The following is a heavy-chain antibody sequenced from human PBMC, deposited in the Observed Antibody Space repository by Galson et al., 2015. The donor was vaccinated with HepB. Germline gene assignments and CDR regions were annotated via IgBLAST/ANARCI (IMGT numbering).Heavy chain of an antibody. D-gene: IGHD5-12*01. CDR1: TFIFSTYS. Sequence: SLRLSCAASTFIFSTYSMNWVRQAPGKGLEWISYISSSGTTIYYADSVKGRFTISRDNAKNSLYLQMNSLRDEDTAVYYCVFLRGNDLKPLDYWGQGILVTVSS. J-gene: IGHJ4*02. CDR2: ISSSGTTI. V-gene: IGHV3-48*02. CDR3: VFLRGNDLKPLDY.